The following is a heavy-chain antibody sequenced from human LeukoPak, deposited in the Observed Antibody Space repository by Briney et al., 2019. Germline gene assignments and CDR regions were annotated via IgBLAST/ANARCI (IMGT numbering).Heavy chain of an antibody. D-gene: IGHD2/OR15-2a*01. J-gene: IGHJ4*02. CDR2: IRYDGSNK. CDR1: GFTFSSYG. V-gene: IGHV3-30*02. CDR3: ARPGVAATPILLY. Sequence: GGSLRLSCAASGFTFSSYGMHWVRQAPGKGLEWVAFIRYDGSNKYYADSVKGRFTISRDNSKNTLNLQMNSLRAEDMAVYYCARPGVAATPILLYWGQGTLVTVSS.